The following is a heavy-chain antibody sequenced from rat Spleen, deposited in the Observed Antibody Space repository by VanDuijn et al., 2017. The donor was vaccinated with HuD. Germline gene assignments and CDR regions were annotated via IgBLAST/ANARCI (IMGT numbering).Heavy chain of an antibody. D-gene: IGHD1-2*01. CDR3: ARKVDYSSYIYFDF. CDR2: IWNTGGT. CDR1: GFSLTSYN. V-gene: IGHV2-41*01. Sequence: QVQLKESGPGLVQPSQTLSLTCTVAGFSLTSYNVHWVRQPPGKGLEWMGVIWNTGGTQYNSALKSRLSISKDTSKSQVFLKMNSLQTEDTAMYFCARKVDYSSYIYFDFWGPGTMVTVSS. J-gene: IGHJ1*01.